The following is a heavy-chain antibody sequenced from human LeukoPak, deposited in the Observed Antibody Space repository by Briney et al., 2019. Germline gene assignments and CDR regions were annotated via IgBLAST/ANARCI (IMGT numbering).Heavy chain of an antibody. CDR2: ISSSSSYI. CDR3: ARDLYSYYYFDY. V-gene: IGHV3-21*01. D-gene: IGHD5-18*01. J-gene: IGHJ4*02. CDR1: GFTFSSYS. Sequence: GGSLRLSCAASGFTFSSYSMNWVRQAPGKGLEWVSSISSSSSYIYYADSVKGRFTISRDNAKNSLYLQMNSLRAEDTAVYYCARDLYSYYYFDYWGQGTLVTVSS.